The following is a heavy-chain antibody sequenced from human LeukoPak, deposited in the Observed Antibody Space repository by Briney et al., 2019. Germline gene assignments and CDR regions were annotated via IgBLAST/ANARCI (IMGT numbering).Heavy chain of an antibody. V-gene: IGHV3-23*01. CDR3: AKTQGYYDA. CDR2: IYGSDDKT. D-gene: IGHD2-15*01. J-gene: IGHJ5*02. CDR1: GFTFSNYA. Sequence: GGSLRLSCVASGFTFSNYAMSWVRQAPGKGLELVSGIYGSDDKTVYGDAVKDRFTISRDNSKNTLYLQMNSLRADDTAVYYCAKTQGYYDAWGQGALVTVSS.